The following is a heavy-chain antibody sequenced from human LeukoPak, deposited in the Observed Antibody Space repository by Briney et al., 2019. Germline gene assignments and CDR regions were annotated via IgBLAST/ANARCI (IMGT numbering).Heavy chain of an antibody. J-gene: IGHJ3*02. CDR1: AYSFTTYW. CDR2: IYPADSDT. V-gene: IGHV5-51*01. D-gene: IGHD3-10*01. CDR3: ARLRHYGSGSDYAFDI. Sequence: GESLKISCKGSAYSFTTYWIGWVRQMPGKGLEWMGIIYPADSDTKYSPPFQGQVTMSADKSISTAFLQWSSLKASDTAMYYCARLRHYGSGSDYAFDIWGQGTMVTVSS.